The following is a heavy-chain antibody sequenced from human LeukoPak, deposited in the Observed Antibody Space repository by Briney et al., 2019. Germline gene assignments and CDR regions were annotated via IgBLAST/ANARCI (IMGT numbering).Heavy chain of an antibody. D-gene: IGHD4-17*01. V-gene: IGHV4-34*01. CDR2: INHSGST. J-gene: IGHJ4*02. CDR3: ARWAGTTTFDY. Sequence: SETLSLTCAVYGGSLSGYYWSWVRQPPGKGLEWIGEINHSGSTNYNPTPKSRVTISVDTSKNQFSLKLSSVTAADTAVYYCARWAGTTTFDYWGQGTLVTVSS. CDR1: GGSLSGYY.